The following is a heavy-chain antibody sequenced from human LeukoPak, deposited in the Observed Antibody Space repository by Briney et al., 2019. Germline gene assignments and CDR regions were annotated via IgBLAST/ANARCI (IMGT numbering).Heavy chain of an antibody. Sequence: ASVKVSCKVSGYTLTELSMHWVRQAPGKGLEWMGGFDPEDGETIYAQKFQGRVTMTEDTSTDTAYMGLSSLRSEDTAVYYCATGPRSVWDYFDYWGQGTLVTVSS. J-gene: IGHJ4*02. CDR3: ATGPRSVWDYFDY. CDR2: FDPEDGET. V-gene: IGHV1-24*01. CDR1: GYTLTELS. D-gene: IGHD2-8*01.